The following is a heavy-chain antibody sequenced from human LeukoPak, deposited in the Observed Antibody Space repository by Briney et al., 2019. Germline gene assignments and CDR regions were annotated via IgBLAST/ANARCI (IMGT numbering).Heavy chain of an antibody. CDR3: AGSGHYSDTSGYYLR. V-gene: IGHV4-34*01. CDR2: INHSGST. D-gene: IGHD3-22*01. Sequence: SETLSLTCAVYGGSFSGSYWTWIRQPPGKGLGWIGEINHSGSTNYNPSLKSRVTISPDTSKNQFSLKLSSVTAADTAVYYCAGSGHYSDTSGYYLRWGQGTLVTVSS. J-gene: IGHJ4*02. CDR1: GGSFSGSY.